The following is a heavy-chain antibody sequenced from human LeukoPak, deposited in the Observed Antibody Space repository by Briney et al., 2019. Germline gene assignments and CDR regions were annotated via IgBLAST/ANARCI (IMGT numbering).Heavy chain of an antibody. Sequence: GGSLRLSCAASGFTVSSNSMSWVRQAPRKGLEWVSVIYSGGSTYYADSVKGRFTISRDNSKNTLYPQMNSLRAEDTAVYYCARDRPIVGAGYYFDYWGQGTLVTVSS. CDR3: ARDRPIVGAGYYFDY. V-gene: IGHV3-53*01. CDR1: GFTVSSNS. CDR2: IYSGGST. D-gene: IGHD6-13*01. J-gene: IGHJ4*02.